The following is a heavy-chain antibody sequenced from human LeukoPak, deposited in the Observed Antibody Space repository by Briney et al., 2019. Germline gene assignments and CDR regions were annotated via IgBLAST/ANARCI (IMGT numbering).Heavy chain of an antibody. CDR1: GFTFNSYW. J-gene: IGHJ5*02. CDR2: IKQDGSEK. CDR3: ARERSYDYGSNWFDP. Sequence: GGSLRLSCAASGFTFNSYWMSWVRQAPEKGLEWVANIKQDGSEKYYVDSVEGRFTISRDNAKNSLYLQMNSLRADDTAVYYCARERSYDYGSNWFDPWGQGTLVTVSS. V-gene: IGHV3-7*03. D-gene: IGHD4-17*01.